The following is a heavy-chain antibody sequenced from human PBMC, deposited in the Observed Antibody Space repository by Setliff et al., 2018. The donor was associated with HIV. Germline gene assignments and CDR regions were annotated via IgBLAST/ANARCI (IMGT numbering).Heavy chain of an antibody. CDR3: ARFSLLYPPPLSSGATGYSSGWYVPRKNWFDP. D-gene: IGHD6-19*01. CDR2: MYEGDST. CDR1: GGSISSGRYS. V-gene: IGHV4-30-2*01. J-gene: IGHJ5*02. Sequence: PSETLSLTCAVSGGSISSGRYSWSWIRQPPGKGLEWIGYMYEGDSTNYNPSLKSRVTISVDMSKNQFSLKLNSLTAADTAVYYCARFSLLYPPPLSSGATGYSSGWYVPRKNWFDPWGQGTLVTVSS.